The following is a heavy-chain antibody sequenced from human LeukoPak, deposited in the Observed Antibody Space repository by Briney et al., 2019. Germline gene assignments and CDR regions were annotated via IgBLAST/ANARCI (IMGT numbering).Heavy chain of an antibody. CDR2: ISSSGSTI. CDR3: ARDDLGTSYFYYGMDV. D-gene: IGHD3/OR15-3a*01. CDR1: GFTFSSYS. J-gene: IGHJ6*02. Sequence: PGGSLRLSCAASGFTFSSYSMNWVRQAPGKGLEWVSYISSSGSTIYYADSVKGRFTISRDNAKNSLHLQMNSLRAEDTAVYYCARDDLGTSYFYYGMDVWGQGTTVTVSS. V-gene: IGHV3-48*01.